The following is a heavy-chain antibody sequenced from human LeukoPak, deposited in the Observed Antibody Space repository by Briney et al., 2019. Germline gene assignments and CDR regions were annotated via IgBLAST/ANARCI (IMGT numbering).Heavy chain of an antibody. CDR1: GFTFSSYG. CDR3: AKSRITIFALFDY. V-gene: IGHV3-30*18. CDR2: ISYDGSNK. J-gene: IGHJ4*02. D-gene: IGHD3-9*01. Sequence: GRSLRLSCAASGFTFSSYGMHWVRQAPGKGLEWVAVISYDGSNKYYADSVKGRFTISRDNSKNTLYLQMNSLRAEDTAVYYCAKSRITIFALFDYWGQGTLVTVSS.